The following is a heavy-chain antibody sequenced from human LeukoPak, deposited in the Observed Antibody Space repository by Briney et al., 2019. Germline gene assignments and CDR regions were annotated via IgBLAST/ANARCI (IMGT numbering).Heavy chain of an antibody. CDR1: GFTFSSYA. D-gene: IGHD3-10*01. J-gene: IGHJ4*02. Sequence: GGSLRLSCAASGFTFSSYAMHWVRQAPGKGLDWVAVILHDGSNKYYADSVKGRFTISRDNSKNTVYLQMNSLRAEDTAVFYCAKDSARYYGAGSPLDYWGQGTLVTVSS. V-gene: IGHV3-30*04. CDR3: AKDSARYYGAGSPLDY. CDR2: ILHDGSNK.